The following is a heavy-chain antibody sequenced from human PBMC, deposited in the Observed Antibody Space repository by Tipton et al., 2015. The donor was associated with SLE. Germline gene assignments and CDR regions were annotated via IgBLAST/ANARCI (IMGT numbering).Heavy chain of an antibody. Sequence: TLSLTCTVSGGSISNYSWSWIRQPPGKGLEWIGSIYHSGNTYSNPSLKSRFTISLDTSKNQFSLKMISVTAADTAVYYCARNTLVGLDYWGQGTLVTVSS. D-gene: IGHD2-8*02. V-gene: IGHV4-4*08. CDR3: ARNTLVGLDY. CDR2: IYHSGNT. CDR1: GGSISNYS. J-gene: IGHJ4*02.